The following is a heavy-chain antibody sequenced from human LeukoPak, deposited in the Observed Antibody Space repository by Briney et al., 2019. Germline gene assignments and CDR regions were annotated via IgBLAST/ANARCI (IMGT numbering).Heavy chain of an antibody. V-gene: IGHV1-69*13. CDR1: GGTFSSYA. D-gene: IGHD3-16*02. CDR2: IIPIFGTV. Sequence: ASVKVSCKASGGTFSSYAISWVRQAPGQGLEWMGGIIPIFGTVDYAQKFQDRVTISADESTSTAYMDLNSLRSDDTAVYYCARAPYRNNRNHYFYSYMDVWGTGTTVTVSS. J-gene: IGHJ6*03. CDR3: ARAPYRNNRNHYFYSYMDV.